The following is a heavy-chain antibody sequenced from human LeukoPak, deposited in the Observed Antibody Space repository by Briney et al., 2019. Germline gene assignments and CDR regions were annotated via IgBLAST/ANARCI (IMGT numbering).Heavy chain of an antibody. Sequence: GGSLRLSCAASGFTFSSYSMNWVRQAPGKGLEWVSSISSSSGYIYYADSVKGRFTISRDNAKNSLYLQMNSLRAEDTAMYYCARDNQYNSASSDYGGTNFDSWGQGTLVTVSS. J-gene: IGHJ4*02. D-gene: IGHD4-17*01. CDR2: ISSSSGYI. CDR3: ARDNQYNSASSDYGGTNFDS. V-gene: IGHV3-21*04. CDR1: GFTFSSYS.